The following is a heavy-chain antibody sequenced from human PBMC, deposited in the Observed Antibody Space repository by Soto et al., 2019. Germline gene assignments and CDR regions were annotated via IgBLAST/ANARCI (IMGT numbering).Heavy chain of an antibody. CDR1: GASLSDDNW. Sequence: QVQLQESGPGLVEPPGTLSLACAVFGASLSDDNWWSWVRQPPGKGLEWIGEIYRSGTTNYNSSLMSRVTISMDKSRNQISLKLSSLSAADSAIYYCARHVGVPGTRGFDYWGQGTLVTVSS. CDR2: IYRSGTT. J-gene: IGHJ4*02. V-gene: IGHV4-4*03. D-gene: IGHD6-19*01. CDR3: ARHVGVPGTRGFDY.